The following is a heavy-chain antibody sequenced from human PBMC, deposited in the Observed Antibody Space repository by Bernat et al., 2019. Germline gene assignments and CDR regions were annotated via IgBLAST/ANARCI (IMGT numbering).Heavy chain of an antibody. CDR3: ARDGIAVAANFDY. J-gene: IGHJ4*02. Sequence: QVQLVESGGGVVQPGRSLRLSCAASGFTFSSYAMHWVRQAPGKGLEWVAVISYDGSNKYYADSVKGRFTISRDNSKNTLYLQMNSLRAEDTAVYYCARDGIAVAANFDYWGQGTLVTVSS. D-gene: IGHD6-19*01. CDR1: GFTFSSYA. CDR2: ISYDGSNK. V-gene: IGHV3-30*01.